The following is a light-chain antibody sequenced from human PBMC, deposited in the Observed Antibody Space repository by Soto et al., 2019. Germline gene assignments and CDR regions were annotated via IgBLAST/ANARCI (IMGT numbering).Light chain of an antibody. V-gene: IGKV3-20*01. Sequence: EIVLTQSPGTLSLSPGERATLSCRASQSVSNNYLAWYQQKPGQAPRLLIYGASSRATGIPDRFSGSGSGTAFTLTISRLEPEDFAVYYCQQYGSGYTFGQGTKLEIK. CDR3: QQYGSGYT. J-gene: IGKJ2*01. CDR2: GAS. CDR1: QSVSNNY.